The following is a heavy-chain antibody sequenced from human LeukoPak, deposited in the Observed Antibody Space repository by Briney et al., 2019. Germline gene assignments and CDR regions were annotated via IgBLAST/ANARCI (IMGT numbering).Heavy chain of an antibody. Sequence: PGGSLRLSYTVSGFTVCSNYMSWLRQAPGEGLEGGSGIYSGDSTYYADSVKGRFTITRDNPKNPLYLQKNSLRAEDTAVYYCARALRDNWNDPTELYYFDYWGQGTLVTVSS. V-gene: IGHV3-66*01. CDR1: GFTVCSNY. D-gene: IGHD1-1*01. CDR3: ARALRDNWNDPTELYYFDY. J-gene: IGHJ4*02. CDR2: IYSGDST.